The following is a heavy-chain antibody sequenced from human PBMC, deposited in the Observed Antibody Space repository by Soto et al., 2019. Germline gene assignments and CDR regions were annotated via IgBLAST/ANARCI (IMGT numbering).Heavy chain of an antibody. J-gene: IGHJ4*02. D-gene: IGHD1-26*01. CDR1: GFTFNDHF. V-gene: IGHV3-43*01. Sequence: GSLRLSCAASGFTFNDHFMHWVRQAPGKGLEWVSLIHGDGSTTYYADSVKGRFTISRDNSKNSLYLQMNSLRTEDTAFYYCAKDATGSIDYWGKGTPLTASS. CDR2: IHGDGSTT. CDR3: AKDATGSIDY.